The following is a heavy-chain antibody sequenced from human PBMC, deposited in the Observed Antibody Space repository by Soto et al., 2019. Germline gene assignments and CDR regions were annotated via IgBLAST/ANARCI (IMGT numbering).Heavy chain of an antibody. CDR1: GFTFGDYA. D-gene: IGHD3-16*01. CDR2: IRSKAYGGTT. V-gene: IGHV3-49*03. Sequence: GGSLRLSCTASGFTFGDYAMSWFRQAPGKGLEWVGFIRSKAYGGTTEYAASVKGRFTISRDDSKSIAYLQMNSLKTEDTAVYYCTSGGVREEDAFDIWGQGTMVTVSS. CDR3: TSGGVREEDAFDI. J-gene: IGHJ3*02.